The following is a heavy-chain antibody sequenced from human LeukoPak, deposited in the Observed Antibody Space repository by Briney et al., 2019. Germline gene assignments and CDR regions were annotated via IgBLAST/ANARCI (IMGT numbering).Heavy chain of an antibody. Sequence: LRLSCAASGFTFSSYAMTWVRQAPGKGLEWIGSIYYSGSTYYNPSLKSRVTISVDTSENQFSLKLSSVTAADTAVYYCARDQTGYGPIDYWGQGTLVTVSS. CDR2: IYYSGST. J-gene: IGHJ4*02. V-gene: IGHV4-31*02. CDR1: GFTFSSYA. CDR3: ARDQTGYGPIDY. D-gene: IGHD3-9*01.